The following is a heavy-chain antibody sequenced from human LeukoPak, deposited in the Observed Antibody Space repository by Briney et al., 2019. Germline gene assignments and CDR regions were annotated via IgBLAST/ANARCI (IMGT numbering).Heavy chain of an antibody. D-gene: IGHD5-18*01. CDR2: INPSGGST. CDR3: ASLEKRGYSYGYVSFDY. V-gene: IGHV1-46*01. J-gene: IGHJ4*02. Sequence: ASVKVSCKASGYTFTSYYMHWVRQAPGQGLEWMGIINPSGGSTSYAQKFQGRVTMTRDTSTSTLYMELSSLRSEDTAVYYCASLEKRGYSYGYVSFDYWGQGTLVTVSS. CDR1: GYTFTSYY.